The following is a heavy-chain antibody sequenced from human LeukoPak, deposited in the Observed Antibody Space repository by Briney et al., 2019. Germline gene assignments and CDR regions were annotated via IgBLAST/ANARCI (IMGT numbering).Heavy chain of an antibody. CDR3: ARDSPDIVATPLGY. CDR1: GGTFSSYA. CDR2: IIPIFGTA. Sequence: ASVKVSCKASGGTFSSYAISWVRQAPGQGLEWMGGIIPIFGTANYAQKFQGRVTITADESTSTAYMELSSLSSEDTAVYYCARDSPDIVATPLGYWGQGTLVTVSS. D-gene: IGHD5-12*01. J-gene: IGHJ4*02. V-gene: IGHV1-69*13.